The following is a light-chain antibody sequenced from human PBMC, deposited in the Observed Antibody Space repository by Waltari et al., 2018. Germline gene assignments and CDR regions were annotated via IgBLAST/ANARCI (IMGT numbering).Light chain of an antibody. CDR3: CSYAGSYGVV. J-gene: IGLJ2*01. V-gene: IGLV2-11*01. CDR1: SSDDGGYNY. Sequence: QSALTQPRSVSGSPGQSVTISCTATSSDDGGYNYVSWYQQHPGKAPKLMIYDVSKRPSGVPDRFSGSKSGNTASLTISGLQAEDEADYYCCSYAGSYGVVFGGGTKLTVL. CDR2: DVS.